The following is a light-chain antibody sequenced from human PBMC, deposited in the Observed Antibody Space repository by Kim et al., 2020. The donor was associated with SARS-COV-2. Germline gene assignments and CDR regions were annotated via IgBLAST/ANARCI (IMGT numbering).Light chain of an antibody. CDR1: SSDVGGYNY. CDR3: SSYTSSSTRV. CDR2: DVS. V-gene: IGLV2-14*03. J-gene: IGLJ3*02. Sequence: GQSITISCIGTSSDVGGYNYFSWYQQHPGKAPKLMIYDVSNRPSGVSNRFSGSKSGNTASLTISGLQAEDEADYYCSSYTSSSTRVFGGGTQLTVL.